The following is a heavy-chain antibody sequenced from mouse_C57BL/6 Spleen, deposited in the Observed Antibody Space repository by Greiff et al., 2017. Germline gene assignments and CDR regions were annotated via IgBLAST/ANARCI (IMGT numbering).Heavy chain of an antibody. J-gene: IGHJ2*01. CDR1: GYTFTSYW. V-gene: IGHV1-55*01. CDR2: IYPGIGST. D-gene: IGHD1-1*01. CDR3: ARRYYGSSLYDFGD. Sequence: VQLQQPGAELVKPGASVKMSCKASGYTFTSYWITWVKQRPGQGLEWIGDIYPGIGSTNYNEKFKSKATLTVDTSSSTAYMQLSSLTSEDSAFYYLARRYYGSSLYDFGDWGQGPTLSAS.